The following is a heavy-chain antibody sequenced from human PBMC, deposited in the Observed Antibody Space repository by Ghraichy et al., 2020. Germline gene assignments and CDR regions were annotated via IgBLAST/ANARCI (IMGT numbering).Heavy chain of an antibody. CDR3: AKDFGDCSGGRCYARPLEY. V-gene: IGHV3-23*01. J-gene: IGHJ4*02. Sequence: LSLTCAASGFTLSIYAMSWVRQVPGKGLEWVSGITDIGDTTYYADSVKGRLTISRDISKNTVYLQMNSLRDEDTAVYYCAKDFGDCSGGRCYARPLEYWGQGTLVTVSS. CDR2: ITDIGDTT. D-gene: IGHD2-15*01. CDR1: GFTLSIYA.